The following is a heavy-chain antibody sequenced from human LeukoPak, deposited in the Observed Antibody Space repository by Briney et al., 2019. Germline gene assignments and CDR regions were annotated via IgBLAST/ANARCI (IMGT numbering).Heavy chain of an antibody. CDR2: ISGSGGST. V-gene: IGHV3-23*01. Sequence: GGPLRLSCAASGFTFSSYAMSWVRQAPGKGLEGASAISGSGGSTYYADSVKGRFTISRDDSKTTLYLQMTSLRAEDTAVSYCAKDRGGSYFDYWGQGTLVTVSS. CDR3: AKDRGGSYFDY. CDR1: GFTFSSYA. J-gene: IGHJ4*02. D-gene: IGHD3-10*01.